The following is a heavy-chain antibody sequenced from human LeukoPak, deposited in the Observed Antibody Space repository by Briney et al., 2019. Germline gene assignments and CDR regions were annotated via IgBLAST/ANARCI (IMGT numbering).Heavy chain of an antibody. CDR2: INPNSGGT. Sequence: ASVKVSCKASGYTFTDYYMHWVRQAPGQGLEWMEWINPNSGGTNYAQKFQGRVTMTRDTSIGTAYMELSRLRSDDTAVFYCAREEVIAAAGPTLDYWGQGALVTVSS. CDR1: GYTFTDYY. CDR3: AREEVIAAAGPTLDY. V-gene: IGHV1-2*02. J-gene: IGHJ4*02. D-gene: IGHD6-13*01.